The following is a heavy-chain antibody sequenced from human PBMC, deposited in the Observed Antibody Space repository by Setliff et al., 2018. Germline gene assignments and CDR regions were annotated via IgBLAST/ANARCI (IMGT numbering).Heavy chain of an antibody. V-gene: IGHV3-30*03. Sequence: PGGSLRLSCAASGFTFSTYRMHWVRQAPGKGLEWVAVILDDGVKKYHADSVKGRFTISRDNSKNTLYLQMNSLRPEDTAVYYCARTCSGSGCYAGLESWGQGTPVTV. D-gene: IGHD2-15*01. CDR1: GFTFSTYR. CDR3: ARTCSGSGCYAGLES. CDR2: ILDDGVKK. J-gene: IGHJ4*02.